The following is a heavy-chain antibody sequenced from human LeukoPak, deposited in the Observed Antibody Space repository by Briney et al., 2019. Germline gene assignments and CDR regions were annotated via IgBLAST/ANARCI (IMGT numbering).Heavy chain of an antibody. CDR2: ISGSGGST. V-gene: IGHV3-23*01. CDR3: AKDFGARHYFDY. Sequence: GGSLRLSCAASGFTFSSYAMSWVRQAPGRGLEWVSAISGSGGSTYYADSVKGRFTISRDNSKNTLYLQMNSLRAEDTAVYYCAKDFGARHYFDYWGQGTLVTVSS. J-gene: IGHJ4*02. D-gene: IGHD3-3*01. CDR1: GFTFSSYA.